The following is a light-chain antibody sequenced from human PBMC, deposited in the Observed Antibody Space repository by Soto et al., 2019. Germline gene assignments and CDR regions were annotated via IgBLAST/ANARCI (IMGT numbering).Light chain of an antibody. CDR2: GAS. Sequence: EIVLTQSPGTLSLSPGERATLSCRASQSVSSSYLAWYQQKPGQAPRLLIYGASSMAAGIPDRFSGSGSGTDFTLNISRLEPEDFAVYYCQQYGSSPYTFGQGTKLEIK. CDR1: QSVSSSY. J-gene: IGKJ2*01. CDR3: QQYGSSPYT. V-gene: IGKV3-20*01.